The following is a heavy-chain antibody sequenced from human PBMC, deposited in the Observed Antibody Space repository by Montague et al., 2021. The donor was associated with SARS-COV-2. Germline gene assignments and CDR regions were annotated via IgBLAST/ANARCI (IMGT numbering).Heavy chain of an antibody. Sequence: SETLSLTCEVSGGPIRSYYWSWIRQSPGKGLEWIGYVHYTGSTKYNPSLKTRVTLSLGTPKNHFSLRLNSVTATDTAVYYCARAQNICFIANCVNYFDLWGLGALVSVSS. D-gene: IGHD1-1*01. CDR2: VHYTGST. J-gene: IGHJ4*02. CDR3: ARAQNICFIANCVNYFDL. CDR1: GGPIRSYY. V-gene: IGHV4-59*01.